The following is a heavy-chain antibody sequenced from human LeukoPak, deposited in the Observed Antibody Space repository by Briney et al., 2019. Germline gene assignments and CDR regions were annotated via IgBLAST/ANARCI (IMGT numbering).Heavy chain of an antibody. CDR1: GFTFSNYG. D-gene: IGHD2-2*01. V-gene: IGHV3-33*01. J-gene: IGHJ4*02. CDR3: ARVSHRSSTRCYGIDY. CDR2: IWSDGSNK. Sequence: GGSLRLSCAASGFTFSNYGMHWVRQAPGKGLEWVAVIWSDGSNKYYADSVKGRFTISRDNSKNTLYLQMNSLRAEDTAVYYCARVSHRSSTRCYGIDYWGQGTLVTVSS.